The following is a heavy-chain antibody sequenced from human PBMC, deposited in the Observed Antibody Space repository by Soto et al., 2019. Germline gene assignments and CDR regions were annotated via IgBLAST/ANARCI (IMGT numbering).Heavy chain of an antibody. Sequence: ASVKVSCKASGGTFSSYAISWVRQAPGQGLEWMGGIIPIFGTANYAQKFQGRVTITADESTSTAYMELSSLRSEDTAVYYCARDLGDSGYDFDDYWGQGTLVTVSS. CDR1: GGTFSSYA. CDR3: ARDLGDSGYDFDDY. CDR2: IIPIFGTA. D-gene: IGHD5-12*01. J-gene: IGHJ4*02. V-gene: IGHV1-69*01.